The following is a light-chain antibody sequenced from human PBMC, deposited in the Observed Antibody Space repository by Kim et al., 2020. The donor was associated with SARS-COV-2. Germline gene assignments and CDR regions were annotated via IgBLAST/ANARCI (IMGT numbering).Light chain of an antibody. V-gene: IGKV3-11*01. CDR2: DAS. CDR1: QSVANY. CDR3: QHRATWPLT. Sequence: PGERVTLACRASQSVANYLVWYQQKPGQAPRLLISDASNRATGIPARFSGSGSGTDFTLTISSLEPEDFAVYYCQHRATWPLTFGGGTKVEIK. J-gene: IGKJ4*01.